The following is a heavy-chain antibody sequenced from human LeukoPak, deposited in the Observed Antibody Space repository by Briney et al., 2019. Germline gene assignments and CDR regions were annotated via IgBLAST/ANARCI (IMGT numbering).Heavy chain of an antibody. CDR3: ARRGDYGLFDY. J-gene: IGHJ4*02. Sequence: PSETLSLTCAVYGGSFSGYYWSWIRQPPGKGLEWIGEINHSGSTNYNPSLKSRVTISVDTSKNQFSLKLSSVTAADTAVYYCARRGDYGLFDYWGQGTLVTVSS. CDR1: GGSFSGYY. V-gene: IGHV4-34*01. D-gene: IGHD4/OR15-4a*01. CDR2: INHSGST.